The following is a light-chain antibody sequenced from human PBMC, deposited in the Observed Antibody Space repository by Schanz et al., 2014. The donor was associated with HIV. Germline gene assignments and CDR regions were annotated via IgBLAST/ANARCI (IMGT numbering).Light chain of an antibody. CDR3: LQHNTYPRT. CDR1: QSISEW. CDR2: AAS. Sequence: DIQMTQSPPTLSASVGDRVTLTCRASQSISEWLAWYQQKPGKAPKLLIYAASTLQSGVPSRFSGSGSGTEFTLTISSLQPEDFATYYCLQHNTYPRTFGQGTKVETK. J-gene: IGKJ1*01. V-gene: IGKV1-5*01.